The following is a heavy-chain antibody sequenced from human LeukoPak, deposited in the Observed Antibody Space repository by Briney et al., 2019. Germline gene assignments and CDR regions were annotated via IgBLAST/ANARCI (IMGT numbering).Heavy chain of an antibody. CDR3: GTHSCQLEAFDY. CDR1: GGSINSCY. J-gene: IGHJ4*02. D-gene: IGHD1-1*01. V-gene: IGHV4-59*08. Sequence: SETLSLTCTVSGGSINSCYWSWIRQPQGQGLEYIGYIYYSGSTDYHPSLKSRVTISLDTSKNRFSLNLSTVAAADTAVYYCGTHSCQLEAFDYWGQGTLVTVSS. CDR2: IYYSGST.